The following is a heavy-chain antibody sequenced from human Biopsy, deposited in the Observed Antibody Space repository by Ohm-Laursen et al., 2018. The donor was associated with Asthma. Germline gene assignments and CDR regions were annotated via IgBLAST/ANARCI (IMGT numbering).Heavy chain of an antibody. V-gene: IGHV3-30*03. CDR1: GFTLTTYA. CDR2: ISYDGSTK. J-gene: IGHJ3*02. Sequence: SLRLSCAASGFTLTTYAIHWVRQAPGKGLEWVAVISYDGSTKYSADSVKGRFIVSRDISKNILSLQMNSLRSEDTAVYYCARVSITPGAFDIWGQGTMVTVSS. D-gene: IGHD3-10*01. CDR3: ARVSITPGAFDI.